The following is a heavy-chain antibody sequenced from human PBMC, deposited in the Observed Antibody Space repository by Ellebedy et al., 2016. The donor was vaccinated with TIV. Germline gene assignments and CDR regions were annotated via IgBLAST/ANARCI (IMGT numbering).Heavy chain of an antibody. CDR3: ARGNYVVHQ. V-gene: IGHV1-8*01. CDR1: GYTFTRNY. Sequence: AASVKVSCKPSGYTFTRNYIHWVRQAPGQGLEWMGWMNPNSGDTKSAQKFQGRVTMTRNTSISTAYMELSSLRSEDTAVYYCARGNYVVHQWGQGTLVTVSS. J-gene: IGHJ4*02. CDR2: MNPNSGDT. D-gene: IGHD1-7*01.